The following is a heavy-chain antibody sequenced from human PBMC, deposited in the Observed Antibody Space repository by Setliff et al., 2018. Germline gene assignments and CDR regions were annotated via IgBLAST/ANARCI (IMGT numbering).Heavy chain of an antibody. V-gene: IGHV4-39*07. CDR3: VREGYSEYFMFDY. D-gene: IGHD1-1*01. Sequence: PSETLSLTCSVSGASISTTYYYWDWIRQSPEKGLEWIGTIYQNGITYYNPSVKSRVTISVDKSKNQFSLSLRSVTAADTAVYYCVREGYSEYFMFDYWGQGTLVTVS. J-gene: IGHJ4*02. CDR2: IYQNGIT. CDR1: GASISTTYYY.